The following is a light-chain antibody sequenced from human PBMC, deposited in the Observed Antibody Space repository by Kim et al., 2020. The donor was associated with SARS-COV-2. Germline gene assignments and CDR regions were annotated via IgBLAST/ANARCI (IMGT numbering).Light chain of an antibody. CDR2: DNN. CDR3: ESWDGSLSAVL. CDR1: NSNIGNNY. J-gene: IGLJ2*01. V-gene: IGLV1-51*01. Sequence: GQKVTISCSGSNSNIGNNYVFWYYQFPGTAPKLLIYDNNKRPSGIPDRFSGSKSGTSATLGITGLQTGDEADYYCESWDGSLSAVLFGGGTQLTVL.